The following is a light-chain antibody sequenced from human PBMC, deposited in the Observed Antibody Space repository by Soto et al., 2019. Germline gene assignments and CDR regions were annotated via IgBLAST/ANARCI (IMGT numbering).Light chain of an antibody. CDR1: RSVLYSSNNKNY. J-gene: IGKJ1*01. V-gene: IGKV4-1*01. CDR3: QQYYSTPRT. Sequence: DIVMTQSPDSLAVSVGERATINCKSSRSVLYSSNNKNYLAWYQQKPGQPPKLIIYWASTRESGVPDRFSGSGSGTDFTLTISSLQAEDVAVYYCQQYYSTPRTFGQGTKVDI. CDR2: WAS.